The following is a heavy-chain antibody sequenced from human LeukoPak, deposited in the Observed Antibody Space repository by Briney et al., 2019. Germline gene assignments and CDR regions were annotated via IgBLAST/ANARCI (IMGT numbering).Heavy chain of an antibody. J-gene: IGHJ6*02. CDR2: TNPNSGGT. CDR1: GYTFTGYY. CDR3: AREGGSSIAARPSDYGMDV. D-gene: IGHD6-6*01. V-gene: IGHV1-2*02. Sequence: ASVKVSCKASGYTFTGYYMHWVRQAPGQGLEWMGWTNPNSGGTNYAQKFQGRVTMTRDTSISTAYMELSRLRSDDTAVYYCAREGGSSIAARPSDYGMDVWGQGTTVTVSS.